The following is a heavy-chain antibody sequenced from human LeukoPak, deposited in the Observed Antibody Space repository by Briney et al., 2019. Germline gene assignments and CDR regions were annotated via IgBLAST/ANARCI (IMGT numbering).Heavy chain of an antibody. D-gene: IGHD2-15*01. CDR1: GFTFTSYS. CDR2: ISSSSSYI. V-gene: IGHV3-21*01. CDR3: ARGYCSSGNCYSTDY. J-gene: IGHJ4*02. Sequence: GGSLRLSCAASGFTFTSYSMNWVRQAPGKGLEWVSSISSSSSYIHYADSVKGRFTISRDNAKNSLYLQMSSLRAEDTAVYYCARGYCSSGNCYSTDYWGQGTLVTVSS.